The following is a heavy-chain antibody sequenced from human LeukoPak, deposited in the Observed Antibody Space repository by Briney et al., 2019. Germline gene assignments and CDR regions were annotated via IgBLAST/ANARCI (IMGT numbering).Heavy chain of an antibody. J-gene: IGHJ6*03. CDR3: AREKGNYDGYYSYYMDV. Sequence: PGGSLRLSCAASGFTFSNYWMNWVRQAPGKGLEWVANIKQDGSDKYYVDSVKGRFTISRDNAKNSLYLQMNSLRAEDTAVYYCAREKGNYDGYYSYYMDVWGKGTTVTVSS. D-gene: IGHD4-11*01. V-gene: IGHV3-7*01. CDR2: IKQDGSDK. CDR1: GFTFSNYW.